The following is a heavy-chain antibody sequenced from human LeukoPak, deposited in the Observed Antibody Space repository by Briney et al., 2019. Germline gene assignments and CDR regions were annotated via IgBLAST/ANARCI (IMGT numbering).Heavy chain of an antibody. CDR1: GGSIGSYD. Sequence: PSETLSLTCTVSGGSIGSYDWSWIRQPPGKGPEWIGYIYDGGKTYYHPSLKGRVTIPVDTSNNQFSLKPRSVTAADTAVYYCARGGPRTDDYNFDYWGQGTLVSVSS. CDR2: IYDGGKT. J-gene: IGHJ4*02. CDR3: ARGGPRTDDYNFDY. V-gene: IGHV4-59*01. D-gene: IGHD5-24*01.